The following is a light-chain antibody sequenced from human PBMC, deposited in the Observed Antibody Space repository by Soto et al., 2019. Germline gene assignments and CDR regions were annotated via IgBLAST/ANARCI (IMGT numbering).Light chain of an antibody. Sequence: DIQMTQSPSSLSASVGDRVTITCRASQIISTYLNWYQQKPGKAPNLLIYAASSLQSGVPSRFSGSGSGTDFTLTISSLQPDDIATYYCQQSYSTPLTFGGGTKVDIK. J-gene: IGKJ4*01. CDR1: QIISTY. V-gene: IGKV1-39*01. CDR3: QQSYSTPLT. CDR2: AAS.